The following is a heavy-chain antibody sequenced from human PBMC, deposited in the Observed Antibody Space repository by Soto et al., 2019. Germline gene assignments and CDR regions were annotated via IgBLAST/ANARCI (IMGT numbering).Heavy chain of an antibody. CDR2: IYPGDSDT. D-gene: IGHD6-13*01. V-gene: IGHV5-51*01. CDR1: GYTFTNYW. J-gene: IGHJ6*02. Sequence: GESLKISCKGSGYTFTNYWIGWVRQMPGKGPEWMGIIYPGDSDTKYNPSFQGQVTISADKSITTTYLQWSSLKASDTAVYYCARSQGVKYYYGMDVWGQGTTVTVSS. CDR3: ARSQGVKYYYGMDV.